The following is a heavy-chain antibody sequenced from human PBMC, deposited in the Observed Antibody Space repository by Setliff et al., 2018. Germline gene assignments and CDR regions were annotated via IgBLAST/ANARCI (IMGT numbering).Heavy chain of an antibody. D-gene: IGHD3-10*01. V-gene: IGHV4-4*02. CDR3: ARDRYYGSGSYYNYFDK. CDR1: GASINSLSW. Sequence: SETLSLTCTVSGASINSLSWWSWVRQPPGKGLEWIGEINHSGSTNYNPSLESRAIMSVDASKNQISLKLTSVTAADTAVYYCARDRYYGSGSYYNYFDKWGQGSLVTVS. J-gene: IGHJ4*02. CDR2: INHSGST.